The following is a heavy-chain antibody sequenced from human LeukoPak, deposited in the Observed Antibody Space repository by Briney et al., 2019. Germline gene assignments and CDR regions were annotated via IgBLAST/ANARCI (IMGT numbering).Heavy chain of an antibody. J-gene: IGHJ4*02. V-gene: IGHV1-69*13. CDR3: ARGFGDYGGNPDPPFDY. CDR2: IIPIFGTA. Sequence: SVKVSCKASGGTFSNYAISWVRQAPGQGLEWMGGIIPIFGTANYAQKFQGRVTITADESTSTAYMELSSLRSEDTAVYYCARGFGDYGGNPDPPFDYWGQGTLVTVSS. CDR1: GGTFSNYA. D-gene: IGHD4-23*01.